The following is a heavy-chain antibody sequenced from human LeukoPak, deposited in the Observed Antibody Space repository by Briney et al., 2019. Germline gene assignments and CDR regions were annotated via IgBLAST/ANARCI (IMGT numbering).Heavy chain of an antibody. CDR1: GGSISSSSHY. V-gene: IGHV4-39*01. CDR2: IFSGGTT. D-gene: IGHD6-19*01. J-gene: IGHJ4*02. Sequence: SETLSLTCSVSGGSISSSSHYWGWIRQPPGKGLEWIGHIFSGGTTYYNPSLQSRVTISADTSKNQFSLKVNSVSAADTAVYYCARRNSGWPFDWWGPGSLVTVSS. CDR3: ARRNSGWPFDW.